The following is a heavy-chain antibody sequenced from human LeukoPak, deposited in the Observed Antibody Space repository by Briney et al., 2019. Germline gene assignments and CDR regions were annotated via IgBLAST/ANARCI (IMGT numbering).Heavy chain of an antibody. CDR3: ARIYGSGSYEAFDI. V-gene: IGHV4-39*07. D-gene: IGHD3-10*01. CDR2: IYYSGST. Sequence: PSETLSLTCTVSGGSVNSGSYYWGWLRQPPGKGLEWIGSIYYSGSTYYDPSLKSRVTMSVDTSKNQFSLKLSSVTAADTAVYYCARIYGSGSYEAFDIWGQGTMVTVSS. J-gene: IGHJ3*02. CDR1: GGSVNSGSYY.